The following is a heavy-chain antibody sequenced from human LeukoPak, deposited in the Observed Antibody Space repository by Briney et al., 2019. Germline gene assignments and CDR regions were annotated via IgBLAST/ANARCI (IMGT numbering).Heavy chain of an antibody. CDR1: GGSISTNNW. CDR2: IHHSGST. V-gene: IGHV4-4*02. D-gene: IGHD6-19*01. CDR3: AKSIAVAGRWYFDL. Sequence: SETLSLTCAVSGGSISTNNWWTWVRQPPGKGLEWIGEIHHSGSTDYNPSLKSRVTISPDKSKNQFSLKLSSVTAADTAVYYCAKSIAVAGRWYFDLWGRGTLITVSS. J-gene: IGHJ2*01.